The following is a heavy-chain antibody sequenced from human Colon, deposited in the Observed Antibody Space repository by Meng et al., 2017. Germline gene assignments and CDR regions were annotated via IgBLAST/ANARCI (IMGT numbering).Heavy chain of an antibody. D-gene: IGHD3-10*01. CDR3: AQRNVIWLGDFQRKGGLDS. CDR1: GVSISNYY. J-gene: IGHJ1*01. V-gene: IGHV4-59*01. Sequence: SETLSLTCNVSGVSISNYYWNWARQPPGKGLEWIGYLHYSGSTKYNPSLKSRVTISGDTSKNQFSLTLTSVTAADTAGYYCAQRNVIWLGDFQRKGGLDSWGQGTRVTVSS. CDR2: LHYSGST.